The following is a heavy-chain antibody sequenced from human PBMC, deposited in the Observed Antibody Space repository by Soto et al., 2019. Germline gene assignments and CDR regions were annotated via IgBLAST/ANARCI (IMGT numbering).Heavy chain of an antibody. CDR2: ISDDGSIK. CDR3: ARAIETAMDPCDY. J-gene: IGHJ4*02. CDR1: GVSCTTYA. D-gene: IGHD5-18*01. Sequence: GGSLRLSCSASGVSCTTYAMHWVRQAPGKGLEWVAVISDDGSIKYYTDSVKGRFTIARDNSKNTFYLQMNSLRGDDTALYYCARAIETAMDPCDYWGQGALVTVSS. V-gene: IGHV3-30-3*01.